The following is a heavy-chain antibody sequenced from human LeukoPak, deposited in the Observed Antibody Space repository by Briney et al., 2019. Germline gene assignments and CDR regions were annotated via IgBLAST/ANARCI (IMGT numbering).Heavy chain of an antibody. CDR1: GFAFSSYA. V-gene: IGHV3-23*01. D-gene: IGHD1-26*01. CDR2: ISGSGGST. CDR3: AKRRELLLYNWFDP. J-gene: IGHJ5*02. Sequence: GGSLRLSCAASGFAFSSYAMSWVRQAPGKGLEWVSAISGSGGSTYYADSVKGRFTISRDNSKNTLYLQMNSLRAEDTAVYYCAKRRELLLYNWFDPWGQGTLVTVSS.